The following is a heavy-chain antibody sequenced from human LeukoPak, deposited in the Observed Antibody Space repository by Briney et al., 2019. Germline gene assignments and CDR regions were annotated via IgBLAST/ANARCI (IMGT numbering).Heavy chain of an antibody. J-gene: IGHJ5*02. CDR1: GGSISSYY. CDR2: IYTSGST. D-gene: IGHD3-10*01. Sequence: NPSETLSLTCTVSGGSISSYYWSWIRQPAGKGLEWIGRIYTSGSTNYNPSLKSRVTMSVDTSKNQFSLKLSSVTAADTAVYYCASLIYGSGSWTFDPWGQGTLVTVSS. CDR3: ASLIYGSGSWTFDP. V-gene: IGHV4-4*07.